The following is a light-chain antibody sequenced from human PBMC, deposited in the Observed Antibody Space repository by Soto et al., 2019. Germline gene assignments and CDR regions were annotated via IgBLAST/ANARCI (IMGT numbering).Light chain of an antibody. CDR2: DAS. CDR1: QSVSSSY. Sequence: EIVLTQSPGTLSVSPGERATLSCRASQSVSSSYLAWYQQKPGQAPRLLIYDASIRATGIPDRFSGSGSGTDFTLTISRLEPEDFAVYYCQQYGSSPPWAFGQGTKVEIK. CDR3: QQYGSSPPWA. V-gene: IGKV3-20*01. J-gene: IGKJ1*01.